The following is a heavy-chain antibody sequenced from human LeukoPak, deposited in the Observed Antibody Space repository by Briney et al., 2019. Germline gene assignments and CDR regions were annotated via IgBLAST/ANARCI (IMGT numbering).Heavy chain of an antibody. V-gene: IGHV1-18*01. CDR3: ARARYSSCSPDY. CDR2: ISAYNGNT. Sequence: ASVKVSCKASGCTFTNYGIRWVRQPPGQGLEWMGWISAYNGNTNYAQKLQGRVTMTTDTSTSTAYMDLRSLRSDDTAVYYCARARYSSCSPDYWGQGTLVTVSS. J-gene: IGHJ4*02. CDR1: GCTFTNYG. D-gene: IGHD6-13*01.